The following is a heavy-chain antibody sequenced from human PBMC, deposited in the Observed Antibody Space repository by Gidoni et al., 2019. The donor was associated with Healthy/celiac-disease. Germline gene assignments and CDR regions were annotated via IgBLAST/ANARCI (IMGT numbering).Heavy chain of an antibody. CDR1: GGSFSSGRYY. Sequence: QVPLQESCPGLVKPSETLSLTCTVAGGSFSSGRYYWSWIRQPQGKGLEWIGYIYYSGSTNYNPSLKSRVTISVDTSKNQFSLKLSSVTAADTAVYYCARVRGWRITMVQGVSRFDYWGQGTLVTVSS. CDR2: IYYSGST. J-gene: IGHJ4*02. V-gene: IGHV4-61*01. CDR3: ARVRGWRITMVQGVSRFDY. D-gene: IGHD3-10*01.